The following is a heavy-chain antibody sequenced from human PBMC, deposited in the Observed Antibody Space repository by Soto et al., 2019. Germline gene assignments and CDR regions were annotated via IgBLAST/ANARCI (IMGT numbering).Heavy chain of an antibody. Sequence: ASVKVSCKASGYTFTGYYMHWVRQAPGQGLEWMGWINPNSGGTNYAQKFQGWVTMTRDTSISTAYMELSRLRSDDTAVYYCAREDCSGGSCYNYGMDVWGQGTKVTVSS. J-gene: IGHJ6*02. CDR1: GYTFTGYY. V-gene: IGHV1-2*04. CDR2: INPNSGGT. CDR3: AREDCSGGSCYNYGMDV. D-gene: IGHD2-15*01.